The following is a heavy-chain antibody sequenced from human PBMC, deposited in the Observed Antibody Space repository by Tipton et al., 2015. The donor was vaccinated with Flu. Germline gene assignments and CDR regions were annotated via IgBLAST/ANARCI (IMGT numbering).Heavy chain of an antibody. CDR2: IYPGDSDT. V-gene: IGHV5-51*01. Sequence: QLVQSGAEVKKPGESLKISCKGSGYTFNNYWIGWVRQMPGKGLEWMGIIYPGDSDTRYNPSFQGQVTISADKSISTAYLQWSSLKASDTAIYYCATSSQDRGYYSALAYWGQRTLVTVSS. J-gene: IGHJ4*02. CDR3: ATSSQDRGYYSALAY. CDR1: GYTFNNYW. D-gene: IGHD3-22*01.